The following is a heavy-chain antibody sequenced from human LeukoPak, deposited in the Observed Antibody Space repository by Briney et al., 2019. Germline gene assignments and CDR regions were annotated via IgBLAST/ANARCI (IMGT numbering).Heavy chain of an antibody. J-gene: IGHJ4*02. CDR1: GFTFSNYN. V-gene: IGHV3-21*01. Sequence: GGSLRLSCAASGFTFSNYNMNWVRQAPGKGLEWVSSISSSSSYIYYADSVKGRFTISRDNAKNSLYLQMSSLRAEDTAVYYCARDGDYCGGDCYPYFDYWGQGTLVTVSS. CDR2: ISSSSSYI. D-gene: IGHD2-21*01. CDR3: ARDGDYCGGDCYPYFDY.